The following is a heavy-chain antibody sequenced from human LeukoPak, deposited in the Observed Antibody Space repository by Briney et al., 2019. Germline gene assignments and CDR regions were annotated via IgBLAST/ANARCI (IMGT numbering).Heavy chain of an antibody. J-gene: IGHJ4*02. Sequence: GGSLRLSCAASGFTFSSYSMNWVRQAPGKGLEWVSSISSSSSYIYYADSVKGRFTISRDNAKNSLYLQMNSLRAEDTAVYYCAKDISGYYRPFDYWGQGTLVTVSS. V-gene: IGHV3-21*04. CDR3: AKDISGYYRPFDY. D-gene: IGHD3-22*01. CDR1: GFTFSSYS. CDR2: ISSSSSYI.